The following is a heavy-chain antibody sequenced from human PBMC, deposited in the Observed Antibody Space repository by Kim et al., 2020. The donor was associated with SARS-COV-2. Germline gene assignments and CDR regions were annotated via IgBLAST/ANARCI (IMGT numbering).Heavy chain of an antibody. V-gene: IGHV5-51*01. CDR3: ARPHTNTAAGHVDY. D-gene: IGHD6-13*01. J-gene: IGHJ4*02. Sequence: SPSFQGQVTISADKSISTAYLQWSSLKASDTAMYYCARPHTNTAAGHVDYWGQGTLVTVSS.